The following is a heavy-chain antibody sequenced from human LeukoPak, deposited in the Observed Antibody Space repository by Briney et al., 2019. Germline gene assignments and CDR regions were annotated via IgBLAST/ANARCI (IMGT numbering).Heavy chain of an antibody. Sequence: GGPLRLSCATSGFIFDHFGMNWVRQVPGKGLEWVSGINWDSTSTNYVDSVRGRFTISRDNAKNSLYLQMNSLRVEDTAFYYCARDLKYCTGGMCCFTAVADSWGQGTLVTVSS. CDR1: GFIFDHFG. CDR3: ARDLKYCTGGMCCFTAVADS. D-gene: IGHD2-8*02. V-gene: IGHV3-20*04. CDR2: INWDSTST. J-gene: IGHJ4*02.